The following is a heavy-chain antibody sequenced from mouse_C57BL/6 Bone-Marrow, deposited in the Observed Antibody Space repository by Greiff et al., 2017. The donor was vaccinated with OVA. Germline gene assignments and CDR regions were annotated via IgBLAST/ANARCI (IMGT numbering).Heavy chain of an antibody. CDR2: INPNNGGT. CDR1: GYTFTDYN. V-gene: IGHV1-18*01. CDR3: ARLGYYYGSSLSFDV. D-gene: IGHD1-1*01. Sequence: VQLQQSGPELVKPGASVKIPCKASGYTFTDYNMDWVKQSHGKSLEWIGDINPNNGGTIYNQKFKGKATLTVDKSSSTAYMELLSLTSEDTAVYYCARLGYYYGSSLSFDVWGTGTTVTVSS. J-gene: IGHJ1*03.